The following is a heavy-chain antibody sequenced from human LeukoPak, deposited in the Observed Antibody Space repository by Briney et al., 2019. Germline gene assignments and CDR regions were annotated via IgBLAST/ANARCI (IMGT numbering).Heavy chain of an antibody. CDR3: AKGQTLGETNWFDP. CDR2: IFHSGST. V-gene: IGHV4-4*02. Sequence: SETLSLTCAVSGGSISSSYWWSWVRQPPGKGLEWIGEIFHSGSTDYNPSLKSRVTISVDTSKNQFSLKLSSVTAADTAVYYCAKGQTLGETNWFDPWGQGTLATVSS. J-gene: IGHJ5*02. CDR1: GGSISSSYW. D-gene: IGHD2-21*01.